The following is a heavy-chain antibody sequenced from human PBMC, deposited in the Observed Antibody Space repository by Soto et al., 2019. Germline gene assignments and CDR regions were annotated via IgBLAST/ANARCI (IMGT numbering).Heavy chain of an antibody. CDR3: ARDLRLSRGRVYNWFDP. V-gene: IGHV4-59*01. J-gene: IGHJ5*02. CDR2: ISYSGST. CDR1: GASISXYX. Sequence: QVQLQESGPGLVKPSETLSLTCTVSGASISXYXXXXXXXXXXXXXGXXGYISYSGSTNYNPSLKARVPISVDTSKHQFALKLSSVTAADAAAYYCARDLRLSRGRVYNWFDPWGQGTLVTVSS. D-gene: IGHD6-13*01.